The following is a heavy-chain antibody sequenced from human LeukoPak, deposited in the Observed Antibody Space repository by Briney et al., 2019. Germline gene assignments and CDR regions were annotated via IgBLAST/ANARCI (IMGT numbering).Heavy chain of an antibody. V-gene: IGHV4-34*01. CDR3: ARHTYYYGSGSYYFDY. D-gene: IGHD3-10*01. Sequence: SETLSLTCAVYGGSFSGYYWSWIRQPPGKGREWIGEINHSGSTNYNPSLKSRVTISVDTSKNQFSLKLSSVTAADPAVYYCARHTYYYGSGSYYFDYWGQGTLVTVSS. CDR1: GGSFSGYY. CDR2: INHSGST. J-gene: IGHJ4*02.